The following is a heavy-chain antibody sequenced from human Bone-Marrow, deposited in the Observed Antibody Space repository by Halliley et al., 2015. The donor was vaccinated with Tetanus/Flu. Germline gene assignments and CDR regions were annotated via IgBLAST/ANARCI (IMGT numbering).Heavy chain of an antibody. Sequence: GPTYYAASVKGRFPISRDNSKNTLYLQMNSLRAEDTAVYYCAKFRLSGYYTTGSLYYYGMDVWGQGTTVTVSS. CDR3: AKFRLSGYYTTGSLYYYGMDV. CDR2: GPT. D-gene: IGHD3-3*01. V-gene: IGHV3-23*01. J-gene: IGHJ6*02.